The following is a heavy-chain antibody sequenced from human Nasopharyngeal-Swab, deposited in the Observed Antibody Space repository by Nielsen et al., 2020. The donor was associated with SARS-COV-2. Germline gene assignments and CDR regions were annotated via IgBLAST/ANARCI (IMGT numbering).Heavy chain of an antibody. J-gene: IGHJ4*02. V-gene: IGHV4-61*06. D-gene: IGHD1-1*01. CDR3: ARLSSTGSIYYFDY. CDR2: IYYSGST. Sequence: WIRQPPGKGLEWIGYIYYSGSTNYNPSLKSRVTISVDRSKNQFSLKLSSVTAADTAVYYCARLSSTGSIYYFDYWGQGTLVTVSS.